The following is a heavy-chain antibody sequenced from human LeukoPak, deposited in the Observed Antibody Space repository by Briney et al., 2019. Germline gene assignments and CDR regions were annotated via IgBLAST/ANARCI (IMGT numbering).Heavy chain of an antibody. Sequence: GGSLRLSCAASGFTFSNAWMSWVRQAPGKGLEWVGRIKSKTDGGTTDYAAPVKGRFTISRDDSKNTLYLQMNSLKTEDTAVYYCARGRPQYYFDYWGQGTLVTVSS. V-gene: IGHV3-15*01. J-gene: IGHJ4*02. CDR3: ARGRPQYYFDY. CDR1: GFTFSNAW. CDR2: IKSKTDGGTT.